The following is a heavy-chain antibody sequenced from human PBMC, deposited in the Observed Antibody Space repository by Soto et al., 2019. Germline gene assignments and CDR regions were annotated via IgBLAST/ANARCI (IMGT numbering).Heavy chain of an antibody. Sequence: PSATLSLTCTVSGGSISSYYWSWIRQPPGEGLEWIGYIYNSGSTNYNPSLKRRVSISIDTSMNQFSLNLNSVTAADTAVYYCARAEFRSRSLHYYYGLDVWGQGTTVTVSS. CDR3: ARAEFRSRSLHYYYGLDV. V-gene: IGHV4-59*01. CDR1: GGSISSYY. D-gene: IGHD3-10*01. CDR2: IYNSGST. J-gene: IGHJ6*02.